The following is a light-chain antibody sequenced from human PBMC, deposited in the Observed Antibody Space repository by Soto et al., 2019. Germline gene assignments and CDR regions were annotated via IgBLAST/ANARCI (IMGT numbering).Light chain of an antibody. CDR2: AAS. Sequence: DIPMTQSPSSLSASVGDRVTITCRASQSITNYLNWYQQKPGMAPKLLIYAASNLQSGVPSRFSGSGSGTDFTLTISSLQPEDFASYYCQQTYSTPVTFGGGTKVEIK. CDR3: QQTYSTPVT. CDR1: QSITNY. J-gene: IGKJ4*01. V-gene: IGKV1-39*01.